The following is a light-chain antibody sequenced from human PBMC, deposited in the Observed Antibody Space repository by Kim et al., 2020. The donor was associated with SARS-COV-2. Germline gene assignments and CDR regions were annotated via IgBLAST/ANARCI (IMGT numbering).Light chain of an antibody. V-gene: IGKV3-20*01. Sequence: EIVLTQSPGTLSLSPGERATLSCRASQTITNTYLAWYQQQPGLAPRLLIYGASSRATGIPHRFSGSGSGTDFTLTISSLEPEDFAVYYCQHYGSSLYTFGQGTKREI. CDR1: QTITNTY. J-gene: IGKJ2*01. CDR2: GAS. CDR3: QHYGSSLYT.